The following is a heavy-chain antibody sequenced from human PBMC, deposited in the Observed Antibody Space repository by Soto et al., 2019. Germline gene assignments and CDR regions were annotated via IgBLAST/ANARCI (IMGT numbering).Heavy chain of an antibody. D-gene: IGHD2-2*01. CDR1: GDSTSNYY. Sequence: SETLSLTCIISGDSTSNYYWSWIRQSPGKGLEWIGYISYSGNTNYNPSLKSRVTISVDTSKDQLSLKVTSVTAADTAMYYCACRRGKRGSTIYYWAQGTQVTV. CDR2: ISYSGNT. J-gene: IGHJ4*02. V-gene: IGHV4-59*01. CDR3: ACRRGKRGSTIYY.